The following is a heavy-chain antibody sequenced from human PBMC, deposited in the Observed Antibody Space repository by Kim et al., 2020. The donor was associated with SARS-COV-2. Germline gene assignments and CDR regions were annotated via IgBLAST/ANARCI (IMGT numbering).Heavy chain of an antibody. V-gene: IGHV3-7*01. Sequence: GGSLRLSCAASGFMFSKYWMTWVRQAPGKGLEWVANIKEDGSETYYVDSVKGRFTISRDNSENALFLHMNYLGVDDTAVYYCAAGPIEGVGDWGQGTLVT. J-gene: IGHJ4*02. CDR2: IKEDGSET. CDR3: AAGPIEGVGD. D-gene: IGHD3-16*01. CDR1: GFMFSKYW.